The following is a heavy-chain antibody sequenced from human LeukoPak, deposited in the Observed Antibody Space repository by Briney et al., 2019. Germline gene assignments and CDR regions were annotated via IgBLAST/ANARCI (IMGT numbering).Heavy chain of an antibody. J-gene: IGHJ4*02. D-gene: IGHD6-13*01. CDR3: AKTRPLDSSSWSHGDY. V-gene: IGHV3-23*01. CDR1: GFTFGSYA. CDR2: ITNGGVTT. Sequence: GGSLRLSCAASGFTFGSYAMSWVRQTPGKSLEWVSIITNGGVTTYYADSVRGRFTISRDNSKNTLYLQMNSLRAEDTAVYYCAKTRPLDSSSWSHGDYWGQGTLVTVSS.